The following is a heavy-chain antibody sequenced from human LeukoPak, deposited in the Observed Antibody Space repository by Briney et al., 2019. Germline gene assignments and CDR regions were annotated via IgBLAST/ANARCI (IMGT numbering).Heavy chain of an antibody. V-gene: IGHV6-1*01. CDR1: GDSVSRESAA. J-gene: IGHJ2*01. CDR2: TYFKSRWFD. Sequence: SQTLSLTCAISGDSVSRESAARNWIRQSPSRGLEWLGRTYFKSRWFDDYAVSVRSRITINPDTSKNQFSLQLNSVTPEDTAVYYCARGWYLDLWGRGTLVTVSS. CDR3: ARGWYLDL.